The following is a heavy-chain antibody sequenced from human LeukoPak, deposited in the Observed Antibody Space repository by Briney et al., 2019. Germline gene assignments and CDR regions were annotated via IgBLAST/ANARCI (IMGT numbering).Heavy chain of an antibody. V-gene: IGHV4-59*08. D-gene: IGHD4-4*01. CDR2: IYYSGST. CDR3: ARHWATVTHNWFDP. CDR1: GGSISSYY. J-gene: IGHJ5*02. Sequence: SETLSLTCTVSGGSISSYYWSRIRQPPGKGLEWIGYIYYSGSTNYNPSLKSRVTISVDTSKNQLSLKLSSVTAADTAVYYCARHWATVTHNWFDPWGQGTLVTVSS.